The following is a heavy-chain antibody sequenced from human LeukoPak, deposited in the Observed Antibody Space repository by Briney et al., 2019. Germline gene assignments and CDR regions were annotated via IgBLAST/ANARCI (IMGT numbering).Heavy chain of an antibody. CDR2: LTTNSRYI. V-gene: IGHV3-21*04. CDR3: ARDFPGMAIDY. CDR1: GFTFSSYD. J-gene: IGHJ4*02. Sequence: PGGSLRLSCAAFGFTFSSYDMNWVRQAPGKGLEWVSSLTTNSRYIYYADSVKGRFTISRDNAKNSLYLQMNSLRAEDTAVYYCARDFPGMAIDYWGQGTLVTISS. D-gene: IGHD5-24*01.